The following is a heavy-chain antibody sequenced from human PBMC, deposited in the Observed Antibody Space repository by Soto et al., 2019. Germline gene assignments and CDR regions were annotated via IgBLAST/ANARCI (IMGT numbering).Heavy chain of an antibody. CDR3: ARETPHCGGDCLDY. D-gene: IGHD2-21*02. Sequence: GGSLRLSCTASGFIVSSYEVNWFRQAPGRGLEWLSYINGVDGTTYYADSVKGRFSVSRDNAENSFHLQMNSLRVEDTAVYYCARETPHCGGDCLDYWGQGTLVTVSS. CDR1: GFIVSSYE. J-gene: IGHJ4*02. CDR2: INGVDGTT. V-gene: IGHV3-48*03.